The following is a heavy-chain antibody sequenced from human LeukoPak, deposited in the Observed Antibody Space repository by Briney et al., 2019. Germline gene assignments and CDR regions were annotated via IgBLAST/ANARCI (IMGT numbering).Heavy chain of an antibody. J-gene: IGHJ6*03. CDR3: ASQSNLRFLEWLGRPPNYYYYMGV. Sequence: GGSLRLSCAASGFTFSSYAMSWVRQAPGKGLEWVSAISGSGGSTYYADSVKGRFTISRDNSKNTLYLQMNSLRAEDTAVYYCASQSNLRFLEWLGRPPNYYYYMGVWGKGTTVTVSS. CDR2: ISGSGGST. V-gene: IGHV3-23*01. D-gene: IGHD3-3*01. CDR1: GFTFSSYA.